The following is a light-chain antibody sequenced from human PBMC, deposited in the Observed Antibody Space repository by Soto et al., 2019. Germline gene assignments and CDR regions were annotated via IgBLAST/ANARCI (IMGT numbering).Light chain of an antibody. J-gene: IGKJ1*01. V-gene: IGKV3-20*01. CDR2: GAS. CDR1: QSVSSS. CDR3: QQYGSSSGT. Sequence: EIVLTQSPGTLSLSPGERATLSCRASQSVSSSLAWYQQKPGQAPRLLIYGASSRATGIPDRFSGSGSGTDFPLTISRLEPEDLAVYYCQQYGSSSGTFGQGTKVEIK.